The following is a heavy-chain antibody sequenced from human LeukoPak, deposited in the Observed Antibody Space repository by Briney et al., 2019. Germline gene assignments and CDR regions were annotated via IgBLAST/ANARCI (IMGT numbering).Heavy chain of an antibody. CDR2: IKQDVSEK. D-gene: IGHD3-10*01. CDR3: ARDQGSGSRAFDI. CDR1: GFTFSSHW. V-gene: IGHV3-7*03. J-gene: IGHJ3*02. Sequence: PGGSLRLSCAASGFTFSSHWMNWVRQAPGKGLEWVANIKQDVSEKYSVDSVKGRFTISRDNAKNSLYLQINSLRAEDTAVYYCARDQGSGSRAFDIWGQGTMVTVSS.